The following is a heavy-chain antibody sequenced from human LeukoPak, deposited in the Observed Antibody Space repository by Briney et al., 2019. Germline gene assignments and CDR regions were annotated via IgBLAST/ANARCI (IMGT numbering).Heavy chain of an antibody. J-gene: IGHJ4*02. CDR1: GFTFSSYG. D-gene: IGHD6-19*01. V-gene: IGHV3-23*01. CDR3: ATHYTSGWYFDY. CDR2: ISASGGTT. Sequence: GGSLRLSCAASGFTFSSYGMSWVRQAPGKGLEWISAISASGGTTYYADSVKGRFTMSRDNSKSTLHLQMNSLRAGDTAVYYCATHYTSGWYFDYWGQGALVTVSS.